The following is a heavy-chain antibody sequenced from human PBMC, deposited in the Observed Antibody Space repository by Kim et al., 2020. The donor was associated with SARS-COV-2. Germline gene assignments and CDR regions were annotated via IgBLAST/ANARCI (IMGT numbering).Heavy chain of an antibody. CDR1: GGSISSSSYY. D-gene: IGHD3-22*01. J-gene: IGHJ6*02. CDR2: IYYSGST. CDR3: ARTYYYDSSGYSTSIGIYYYYYGMDV. Sequence: SETLSLTCTVSGGSISSSSYYWGWIRQPPGKGLEWIGSIYYSGSTYYNPSLKSRVTISVDTSKNQFSLKLSSVTAADTAVYYCARTYYYDSSGYSTSIGIYYYYYGMDVWGQGTTVTVSS. V-gene: IGHV4-39*01.